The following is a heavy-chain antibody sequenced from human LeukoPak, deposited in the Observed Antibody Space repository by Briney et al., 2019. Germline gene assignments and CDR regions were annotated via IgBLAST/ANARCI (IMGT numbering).Heavy chain of an antibody. CDR3: ARGFDGYNFFDY. CDR1: GGSISSDDYY. Sequence: TLSLTCTVPGGSISSDDYYWTWIRQPAGKGLERIGRIYPDGSTTYNPSLKSRVTISLDTSKNQFSLTLSSVTAADTAVFYYARGFDGYNFFDYWGQGTLVTVSS. J-gene: IGHJ4*02. V-gene: IGHV4-61*02. D-gene: IGHD5-24*01. CDR2: IYPDGST.